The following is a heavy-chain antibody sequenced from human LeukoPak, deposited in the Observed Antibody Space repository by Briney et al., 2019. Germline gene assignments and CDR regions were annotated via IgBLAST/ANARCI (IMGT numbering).Heavy chain of an antibody. Sequence: GGSLRLSCAASGFTFTNYNMNWVRQAPGKGLEWVSSIHSSSGSIYYADSLKGRFTISRDNAKNSLYLQMNSLRAEDTAVYYCARDLAWGAFDIWGQGTMVTVSS. CDR3: ARDLAWGAFDI. J-gene: IGHJ3*02. CDR1: GFTFTNYN. V-gene: IGHV3-21*01. D-gene: IGHD7-27*01. CDR2: IHSSSGSI.